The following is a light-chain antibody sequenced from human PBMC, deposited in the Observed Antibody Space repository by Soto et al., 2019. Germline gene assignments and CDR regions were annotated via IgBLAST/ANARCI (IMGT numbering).Light chain of an antibody. CDR1: QSISSW. Sequence: DIQMTQSPSTLSASVGDRVTITCRASQSISSWSAWYQQKPGKAPKLLLYDASSLESGVPSRFSGSGSGTEFTLTISSLQPDDFATYYCQLYNSYSPTFGQGTRLEIK. V-gene: IGKV1-5*01. J-gene: IGKJ5*01. CDR3: QLYNSYSPT. CDR2: DAS.